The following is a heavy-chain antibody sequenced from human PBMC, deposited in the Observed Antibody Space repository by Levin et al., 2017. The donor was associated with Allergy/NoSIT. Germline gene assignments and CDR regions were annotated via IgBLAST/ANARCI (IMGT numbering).Heavy chain of an antibody. CDR2: ITSDGSNK. CDR1: GLSFSDYG. J-gene: IGHJ4*02. CDR3: ASRGSFDH. Sequence: GGSLRLSCAASGLSFSDYGMHWVRQAPDSGLEWVALITSDGSNKFYADSVKGRFIISRDNSRNILYLQLNSLRPEDTVVYYCASRGSFDHWGQGTLVTVSS. V-gene: IGHV3-30*03. D-gene: IGHD3-10*01.